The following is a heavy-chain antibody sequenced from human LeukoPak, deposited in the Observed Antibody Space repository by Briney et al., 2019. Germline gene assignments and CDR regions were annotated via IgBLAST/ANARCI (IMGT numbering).Heavy chain of an antibody. V-gene: IGHV1-3*01. CDR1: GYTFTSYA. J-gene: IGHJ4*02. D-gene: IGHD3-10*01. CDR3: ARGPYRFGELLGY. CDR2: INAGNGNT. Sequence: ASAKVSCKASGYTFTSYAMHWVRQAPGQRLEWMGWINAGNGNTKYSQKFQGRVTITRDTSASTAYMELSSLRSEDTAVYYCARGPYRFGELLGYWGQGTLVTVSS.